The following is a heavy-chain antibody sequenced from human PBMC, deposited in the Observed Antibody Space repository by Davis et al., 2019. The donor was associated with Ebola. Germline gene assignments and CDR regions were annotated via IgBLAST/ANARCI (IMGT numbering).Heavy chain of an antibody. CDR3: ARVRRNYYYGMDV. J-gene: IGHJ6*04. CDR2: IIPIFGTA. CDR1: GGTFSSYA. V-gene: IGHV1-69*13. Sequence: SVKVSCKASGGTFSSYAISWVRQAPGQGLEWMGGIIPIFGTANYAQKFQGRVTITADESTSTAYMELSSLRSEDTAVYYCARVRRNYYYGMDVWGKGTTVTVSS.